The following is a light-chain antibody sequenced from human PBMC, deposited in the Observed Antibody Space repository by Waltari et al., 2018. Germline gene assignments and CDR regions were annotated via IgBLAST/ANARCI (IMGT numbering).Light chain of an antibody. J-gene: IGKJ1*01. V-gene: IGKV1-39*01. CDR2: GAS. CDR1: QSFSRY. Sequence: DIQMTQSPSSLSASVGDSVTITCRASQSFSRYLNWYQQKPGKAPKLRFYGASGLHGGAPFRFSGSGSGTDFTLTISSLQPEDFATYFCQQSYGTPRTFGQGTKVEI. CDR3: QQSYGTPRT.